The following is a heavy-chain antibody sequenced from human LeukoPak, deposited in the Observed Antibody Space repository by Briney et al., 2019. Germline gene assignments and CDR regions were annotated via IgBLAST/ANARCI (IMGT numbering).Heavy chain of an antibody. Sequence: GGSLRLSCAASGFTFSSYSMNWVRQAPGKGLEWVSSISSSSSYIYYADSVKGRFTISRDNAKNSLYLQMNSLRAEDTAVYYCASTIRFLGVLRFDPWGQGTLVTVSS. V-gene: IGHV3-21*01. CDR1: GFTFSSYS. D-gene: IGHD3-3*01. CDR2: ISSSSSYI. J-gene: IGHJ5*02. CDR3: ASTIRFLGVLRFDP.